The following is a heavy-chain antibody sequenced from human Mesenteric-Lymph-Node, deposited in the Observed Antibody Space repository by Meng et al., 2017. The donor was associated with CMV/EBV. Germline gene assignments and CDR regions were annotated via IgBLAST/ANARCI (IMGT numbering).Heavy chain of an antibody. CDR1: FTDDD. CDR3: ARAQRGYYGSGTYSYYFDY. CDR2: MNPNTGNS. D-gene: IGHD3-10*01. Sequence: FTDDDINWVRQATGQGLEWMGWMNPNTGNSGSAQKFQGRVTMTTDNSISTAYMELSSLISEDTAVYYCARAQRGYYGSGTYSYYFDYWGQGSLVTVSS. V-gene: IGHV1-8*01. J-gene: IGHJ4*02.